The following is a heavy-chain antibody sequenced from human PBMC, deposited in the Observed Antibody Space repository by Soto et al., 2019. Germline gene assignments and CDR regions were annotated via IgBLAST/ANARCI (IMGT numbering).Heavy chain of an antibody. V-gene: IGHV3-11*06. D-gene: IGHD6-19*01. J-gene: IGHJ3*02. CDR1: GFTFSDYY. CDR2: ISSSSSYT. CDR3: ARGEAVAVDDAFDI. Sequence: GGSLRLSCAASGFTFSDYYMSWIRQAPGKGLEWVSYISSSSSYTNYADSVKGRFTISRDNAKNSLYLQMNSLRAEDTAVYYCARGEAVAVDDAFDIWGQGTMVTVSS.